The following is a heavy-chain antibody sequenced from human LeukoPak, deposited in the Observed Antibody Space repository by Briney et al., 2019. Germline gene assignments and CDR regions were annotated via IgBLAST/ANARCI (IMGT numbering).Heavy chain of an antibody. V-gene: IGHV4-4*09. Sequence: SETLSLTCTVSGGSISSYYWSWIRQPPGKGLEWIGYIYTSGSTNYNPSLKSRVTISVDTSKNQFSLKLSSVTAADTAVYYCARHPGATWGFVGYWGQGTLVTVSS. CDR3: ARHPGATWGFVGY. CDR2: IYTSGST. D-gene: IGHD1-26*01. J-gene: IGHJ4*02. CDR1: GGSISSYY.